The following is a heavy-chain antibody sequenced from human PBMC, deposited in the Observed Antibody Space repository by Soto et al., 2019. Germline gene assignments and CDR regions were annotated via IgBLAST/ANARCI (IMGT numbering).Heavy chain of an antibody. Sequence: SETLSVTGDGEGGACRVYDWSWIGQRPGKDLGWIGEINHSGSTNYNPSLKSRVTISVDTSKNQFSLKLSSVTAADTAVYYCARTDVYDSSGHHTLMHGLDIWGQGTMVTVSS. CDR1: GGACRVYD. D-gene: IGHD3-22*01. CDR2: INHSGST. V-gene: IGHV4-34*01. J-gene: IGHJ3*02. CDR3: ARTDVYDSSGHHTLMHGLDI.